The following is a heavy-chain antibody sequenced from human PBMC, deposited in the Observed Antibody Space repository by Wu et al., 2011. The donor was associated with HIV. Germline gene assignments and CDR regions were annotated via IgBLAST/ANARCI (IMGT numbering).Heavy chain of an antibody. CDR3: ARSRYDSSAYNGNGYFDL. V-gene: IGHV1-69*14. Sequence: QVQLVQSGAEVKKPGSSVKVYCKASGGTFSSYAISWVRQAPGQGLEWMGRIIPIFGTANYAQKFQGRVTIIADRSTTTVYMELSSLGSEDTAVYYCARSRYDSSAYNGNGYFDLWGRGTLVTVSS. CDR2: IIPIFGTA. CDR1: GGTFSSYA. J-gene: IGHJ2*01. D-gene: IGHD3-22*01.